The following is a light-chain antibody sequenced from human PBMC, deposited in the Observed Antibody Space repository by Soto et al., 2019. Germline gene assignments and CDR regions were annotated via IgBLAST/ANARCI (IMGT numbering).Light chain of an antibody. CDR2: AAS. J-gene: IGKJ1*01. CDR3: QQTHSAPRT. CDR1: QGISSY. V-gene: IGKV1-9*01. Sequence: DIQLTQSPSFLSASVGDRVTITCRASQGISSYLAWYQQKPGKAPKLLIYAASTLQSGVPSRFSGSGSGTEFTLTISSVQPEDFAIYYCQQTHSAPRTFGHGTRLDIK.